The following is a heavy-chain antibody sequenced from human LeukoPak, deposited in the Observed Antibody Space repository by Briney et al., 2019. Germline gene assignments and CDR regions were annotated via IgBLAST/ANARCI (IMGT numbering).Heavy chain of an antibody. CDR1: GGSIRNSSFY. J-gene: IGHJ4*02. CDR3: ARVGARGSLQHLDY. D-gene: IGHD1-1*01. Sequence: SETLSLTCAVSGGSIRNSSFYWGWIRQPPGKGLEWIASIYNSGTTYYNPSLKSRITIFVDTSKNQVSLKLSSVTAADAAVYYCARVGARGSLQHLDYWGQGTLVTVSS. CDR2: IYNSGTT. V-gene: IGHV4-39*07.